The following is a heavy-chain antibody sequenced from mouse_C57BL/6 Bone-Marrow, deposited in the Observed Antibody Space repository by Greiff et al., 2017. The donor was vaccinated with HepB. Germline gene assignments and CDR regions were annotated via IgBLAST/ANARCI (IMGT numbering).Heavy chain of an antibody. Sequence: EVQLMESGPGLVKPSQSLSLTCSVTGYSITSGYYWNWIRQFPGNKLEWMGYISYDGSNNYNPSLKNRISITLDTSKNQFFLKLNSVTTEDTATYYCASIYYGNYGGYWGQGTTLTVSS. V-gene: IGHV3-6*01. CDR1: GYSITSGYY. J-gene: IGHJ2*01. CDR2: ISYDGSN. CDR3: ASIYYGNYGGY. D-gene: IGHD2-1*01.